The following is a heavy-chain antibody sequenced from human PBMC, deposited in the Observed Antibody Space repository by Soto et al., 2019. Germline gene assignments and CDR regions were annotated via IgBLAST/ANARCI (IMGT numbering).Heavy chain of an antibody. Sequence: QVQLIQSGPEVKRPGSSVKVSCKTSGGTFNTYSIHWLRQAPGQGLEWLGRIITMLNMANYAQNFKGRDKITAYKSANPASMELTSLTFQYTAMYFCAIYSPHVTLPTDAFDVWGQGTVVTVS. CDR1: GGTFNTYS. J-gene: IGHJ3*01. CDR2: IITMLNMA. V-gene: IGHV1-69*02. D-gene: IGHD2-15*01. CDR3: AIYSPHVTLPTDAFDV.